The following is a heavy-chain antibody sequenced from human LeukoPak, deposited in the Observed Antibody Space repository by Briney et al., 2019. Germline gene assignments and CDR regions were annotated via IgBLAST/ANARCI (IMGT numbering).Heavy chain of an antibody. D-gene: IGHD2-2*01. Sequence: SVKVSCKASGGTFSSYTISWVRQAPGQGLEWMGRIIPILGIANYAQKFQGRVTITADRSTSTAYMELSSLRSEDTAVYYCASGYCSSTSCLPGRHHAQYYIDVWGKGTTVTVSS. CDR1: GGTFSSYT. V-gene: IGHV1-69*02. CDR2: IIPILGIA. CDR3: ASGYCSSTSCLPGRHHAQYYIDV. J-gene: IGHJ6*03.